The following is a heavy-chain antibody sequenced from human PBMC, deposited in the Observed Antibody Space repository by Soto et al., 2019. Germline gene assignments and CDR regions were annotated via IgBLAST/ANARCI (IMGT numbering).Heavy chain of an antibody. D-gene: IGHD4-17*01. CDR2: IWYDGSNK. CDR3: ARGGDYVDYYYYYRDV. V-gene: IGHV3-33*01. Sequence: QVQLVESGGGVVQPGRSLRLSCAASGFTFSSYGMHWVRQAPGKGLEWVAVIWYDGSNKYYADSVKGRFTISRDNSKNTLYLQMNSLRAEDTAVYYCARGGDYVDYYYYYRDVWGKGTTVTVSS. J-gene: IGHJ6*03. CDR1: GFTFSSYG.